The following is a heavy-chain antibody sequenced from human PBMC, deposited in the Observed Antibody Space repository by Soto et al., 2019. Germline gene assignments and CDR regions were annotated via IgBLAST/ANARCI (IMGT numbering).Heavy chain of an antibody. CDR3: AAGEPLNY. CDR2: IWYDGSNK. Sequence: QMQLVESGGGVVQPGRSLRLSCAASGFIFSNYGMHWVRQAPGKGLEWGAIIWYDGSNKYYADSVKGRFTISRDNSKNTVYLQMNSLRAEDTAMYFCAAGEPLNYRGQGTLVTVSS. J-gene: IGHJ4*02. CDR1: GFIFSNYG. D-gene: IGHD3-10*01. V-gene: IGHV3-33*01.